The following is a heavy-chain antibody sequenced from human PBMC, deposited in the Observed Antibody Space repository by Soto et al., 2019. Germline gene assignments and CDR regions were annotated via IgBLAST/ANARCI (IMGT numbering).Heavy chain of an antibody. D-gene: IGHD2-8*02. CDR2: IYISGST. V-gene: IGHV4-4*07. J-gene: IGHJ6*02. CDR3: VRDCTGGACYSDYGMDV. Sequence: XATLSLTCTVSGDSFSSYYWSWIRQPAGRGLEWIGRIYISGSTDYNPSLKGRVSMSVDRSKNQFSLKLTSVTAADTAVYYCVRDCTGGACYSDYGMDVWGQGTTVTVSS. CDR1: GDSFSSYY.